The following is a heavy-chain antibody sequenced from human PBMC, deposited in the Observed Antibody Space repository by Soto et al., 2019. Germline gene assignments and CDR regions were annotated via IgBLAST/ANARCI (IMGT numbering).Heavy chain of an antibody. V-gene: IGHV3-13*01. J-gene: IGHJ3*02. Sequence: GGSLSLSWAASGGTFSSYGGHWVSHDTGKGLEWVSAIGTAGDTYYPGSVKGRFTISRENAKNSLYLQTNSLRAEDTAVYYCARVFTERWEQGAFDIWGQGTMVTVSS. CDR3: ARVFTERWEQGAFDI. CDR2: IGTAGDT. CDR1: GGTFSSYG. D-gene: IGHD1-1*01.